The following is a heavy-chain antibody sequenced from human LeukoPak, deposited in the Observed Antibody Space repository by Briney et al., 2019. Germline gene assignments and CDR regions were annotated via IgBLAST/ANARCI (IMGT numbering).Heavy chain of an antibody. J-gene: IGHJ4*02. V-gene: IGHV3-21*01. Sequence: GGSLRLSCAASGFTFSSYTMNWVRQAPGKGLEWVSSISSSSSYISYADSVKGRFTISRDNAKNPLSLQMNSLRAEDTAVYYCAREGIVLMVYHFDYWGQGTLVTVSS. D-gene: IGHD2-8*01. CDR2: ISSSSSYI. CDR1: GFTFSSYT. CDR3: AREGIVLMVYHFDY.